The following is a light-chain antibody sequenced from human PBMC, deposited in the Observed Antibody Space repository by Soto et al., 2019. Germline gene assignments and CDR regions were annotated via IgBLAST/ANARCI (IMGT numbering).Light chain of an antibody. CDR2: WAS. J-gene: IGKJ1*01. CDR3: QQYYRSPPT. Sequence: DNVMTQSPDSLAVSLGERATIDCKSSQSVLYSSNNKNYLAWYQQKPGQPPKLLIYWASTRESGVPDRFSGSGYGTHFTLTIRRLQAEDVAVYYCQQYYRSPPTFGQGTKVEI. CDR1: QSVLYSSNNKNY. V-gene: IGKV4-1*01.